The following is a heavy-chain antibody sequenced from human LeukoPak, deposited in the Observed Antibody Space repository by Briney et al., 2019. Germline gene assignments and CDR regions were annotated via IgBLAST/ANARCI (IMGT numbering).Heavy chain of an antibody. D-gene: IGHD6-13*01. CDR1: GFTFSSYA. CDR2: ISYDGSNK. CDR3: GRSSWYQSFDY. V-gene: IGHV3-30*04. J-gene: IGHJ4*02. Sequence: PGRSLRLSCAASGFTFSSYAMHWVRQAPGKGLEWVAVISYDGSNKYYADSVKGRFTISRDNSKNTLYLQMNSLRAEDTAVYYCGRSSWYQSFDYWGQGTLVTVSS.